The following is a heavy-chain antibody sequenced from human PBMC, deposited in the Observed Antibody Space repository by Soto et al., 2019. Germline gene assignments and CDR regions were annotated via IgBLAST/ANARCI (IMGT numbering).Heavy chain of an antibody. Sequence: SETLSLTCTVSGGSISSYYWSWIRQPPGKGLEWIGYIYCSGSTNYNPSLKSRVTISVDTSKNQFSLKLSSVTAADTAVYYCARFESNNYDFWSGFGYWGQGTLVTVSS. V-gene: IGHV4-59*01. D-gene: IGHD3-3*01. CDR1: GGSISSYY. J-gene: IGHJ4*02. CDR2: IYCSGST. CDR3: ARFESNNYDFWSGFGY.